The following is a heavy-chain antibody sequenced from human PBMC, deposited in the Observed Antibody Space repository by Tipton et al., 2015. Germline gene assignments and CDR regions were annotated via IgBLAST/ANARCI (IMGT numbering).Heavy chain of an antibody. J-gene: IGHJ4*02. V-gene: IGHV4-31*03. D-gene: IGHD6-13*01. CDR1: GDSINSGGYY. CDR2: IYHSGNA. Sequence: TLSLTCTVSGDSINSGGYYWNWIRQVPGKGPEWIGYIYHSGNAYYNPSLKSRVSISVVTSKNQIYLNLSSLTAADTAVYYCARLGGYSSSWSFFDYWGQGTLVRVSS. CDR3: ARLGGYSSSWSFFDY.